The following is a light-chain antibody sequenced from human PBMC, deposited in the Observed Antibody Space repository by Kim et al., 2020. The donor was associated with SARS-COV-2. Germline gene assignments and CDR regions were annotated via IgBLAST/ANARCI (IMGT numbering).Light chain of an antibody. CDR2: AVS. J-gene: IGLJ3*02. CDR1: SSDVGSYNS. V-gene: IGLV2-8*01. CDR3: SSYAVTSDST. Sequence: GQSVTISCTGTSSDVGSYNSVAWYQQHPGKAPKLMVYAVSRRAPGVPYRFSGSKSGNTASLTVSGLQADDEADYYCSSYAVTSDSTFGGGTQLTVL.